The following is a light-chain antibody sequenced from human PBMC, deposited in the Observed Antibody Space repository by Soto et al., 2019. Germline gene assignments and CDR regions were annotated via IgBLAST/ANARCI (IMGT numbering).Light chain of an antibody. CDR2: EVT. J-gene: IGLJ3*02. CDR1: SSDVGGYNS. Sequence: QSALTQPASVSGSPGQSITISCTGTSSDVGGYNSVSWYQQHPGKAPKLVIYEVTRRPSGVSNRFSGSKSGNTASLTISGLQAEDEADYYCSSYTRSSTWVFGGGTQLTVL. CDR3: SSYTRSSTWV. V-gene: IGLV2-14*01.